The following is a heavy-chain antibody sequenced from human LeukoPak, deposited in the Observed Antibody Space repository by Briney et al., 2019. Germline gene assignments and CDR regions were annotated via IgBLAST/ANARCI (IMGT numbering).Heavy chain of an antibody. V-gene: IGHV3-21*01. CDR2: ISSSSSYI. D-gene: IGHD5-24*01. CDR3: ARAFADGYNSSPFDY. J-gene: IGHJ4*02. CDR1: GFTFSSYS. Sequence: GGSLRLSCAASGFTFSSYSMNWVRQAPGKGLEWVSSISSSSSYIYYADSVKGRFTISRDNAKNSLYLQMNSLRAEDTAVYYCARAFADGYNSSPFDYWGQGTPVTVSS.